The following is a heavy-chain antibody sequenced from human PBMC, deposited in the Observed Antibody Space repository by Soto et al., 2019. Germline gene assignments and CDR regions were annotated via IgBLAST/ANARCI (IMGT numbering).Heavy chain of an antibody. CDR1: GGSFSGYY. Sequence: SETLSLTCAVYGGSFSGYYWSWIRQPPGKGLEWIGEINHSGSTNYNPSFRSRVTISVDTSKNQFSLKLSSVTAADTAVYYCGSLNHPNNWFDPWGQGTLVTVSS. CDR3: GSLNHPNNWFDP. CDR2: INHSGST. J-gene: IGHJ5*02. V-gene: IGHV4-34*01.